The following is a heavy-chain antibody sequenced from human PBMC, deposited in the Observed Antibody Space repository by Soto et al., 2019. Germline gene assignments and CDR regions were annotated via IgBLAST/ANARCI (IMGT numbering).Heavy chain of an antibody. CDR3: ARGQSGYSSGWSPNDY. CDR1: GYTFTSYE. V-gene: IGHV1-8*01. CDR2: MNPNSGNK. Sequence: QVQLVQSGAEVKKPGASVKVSCKASGYTFTSYEINWVRQATGQGLEWMGWMNPNSGNKGYAQKFQGRVTMTRNTSIRTSDMELSRLRSEDTAVYYCARGQSGYSSGWSPNDYWGQGTLVTVSS. D-gene: IGHD6-19*01. J-gene: IGHJ4*02.